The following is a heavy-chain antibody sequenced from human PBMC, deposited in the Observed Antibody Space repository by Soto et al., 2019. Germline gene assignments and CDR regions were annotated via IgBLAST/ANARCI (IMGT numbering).Heavy chain of an antibody. CDR1: GFTFSGSA. V-gene: IGHV3-23*01. Sequence: EVQLLESGGGLVQPGESLTLSCAASGFTFSGSAMNWVRQAPGKGLEWVSAIGDNGLSTYYADSVKGRFTISRDNSKNMLYLQMNSLRADATDVYYCAPYRQTRMTSEFWGQGALVTVST. CDR2: IGDNGLST. J-gene: IGHJ4*02. CDR3: APYRQTRMTSEF. D-gene: IGHD4-17*01.